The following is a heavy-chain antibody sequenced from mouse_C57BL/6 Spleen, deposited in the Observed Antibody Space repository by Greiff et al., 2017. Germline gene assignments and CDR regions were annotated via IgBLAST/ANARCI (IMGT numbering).Heavy chain of an antibody. CDR3: TLLRYFDY. D-gene: IGHD1-1*01. V-gene: IGHV6-3*01. CDR2: IRLKSDNYAT. J-gene: IGHJ2*01. CDR1: GFTFSNYW. Sequence: EVKVEESGGGLVQPGGSMKLSCVASGFTFSNYWMNWVRQSPEKGLEWVAQIRLKSDNYATHYAESVKGRFTISSDDSKSSVYRQMNNLRYEDTGIYYCTLLRYFDYWVQGTTLTVSS.